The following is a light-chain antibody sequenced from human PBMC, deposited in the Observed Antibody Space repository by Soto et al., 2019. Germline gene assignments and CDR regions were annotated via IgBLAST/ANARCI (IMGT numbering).Light chain of an antibody. V-gene: IGLV2-8*01. CDR3: SSYAGSNTV. J-gene: IGLJ2*01. Sequence: QSVLTQPPSASGSPGQSVTISCTGTSSDVGGYNYVSWYQQHPGKAPKLMIYEVSKRPSGVPDRFSGSKSGNTASLTVSGLQAKDEADYYCSSYAGSNTVFGGGTKLTVL. CDR2: EVS. CDR1: SSDVGGYNY.